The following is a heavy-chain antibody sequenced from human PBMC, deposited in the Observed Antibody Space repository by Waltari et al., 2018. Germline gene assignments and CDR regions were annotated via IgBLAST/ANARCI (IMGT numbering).Heavy chain of an antibody. D-gene: IGHD5-18*01. Sequence: EVQLVESGGGLVKPGGSLRLSCAASGFTFSGYSMNWVRQAPGKGLEWVSSISSSSSYIYYADSVKGRFTTSRDNAKNSLYLQMNSLRAEDTAVYYCASQTQGYSYGPPDCWGQGTLVTVS. CDR1: GFTFSGYS. J-gene: IGHJ4*02. CDR3: ASQTQGYSYGPPDC. CDR2: ISSSSSYI. V-gene: IGHV3-21*02.